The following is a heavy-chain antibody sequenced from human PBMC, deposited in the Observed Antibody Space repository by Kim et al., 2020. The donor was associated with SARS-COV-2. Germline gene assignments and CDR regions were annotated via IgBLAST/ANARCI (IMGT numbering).Heavy chain of an antibody. CDR2: INHSGST. CDR1: GGSFSGYY. D-gene: IGHD5-18*01. CDR3: ARSEEDTALDY. Sequence: SETLSLTCAVYGGSFSGYYWSWIRQPPGKGLEWIGEINHSGSTNYNPSLKSRVTISVDTSKNQFSLKLSSVTAADTAVYYCARSEEDTALDYWGQGTLVTVSS. V-gene: IGHV4-34*01. J-gene: IGHJ4*02.